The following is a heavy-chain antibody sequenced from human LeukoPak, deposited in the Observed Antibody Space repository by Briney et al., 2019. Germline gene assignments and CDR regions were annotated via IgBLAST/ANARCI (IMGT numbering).Heavy chain of an antibody. J-gene: IGHJ4*02. CDR2: IQNKTEGGTT. Sequence: PGGSLRLSCAASGFTFSNAWMSWLRQAAGKGLEWVGRIQNKTEGGTTDYAPPEKGRFPIPREDSKNTQYLQMNSLKTNDTAVYYCTTDLPDLDYWGQGTLVTVSS. V-gene: IGHV3-15*01. CDR1: GFTFSNAW. CDR3: TTDLPDLDY.